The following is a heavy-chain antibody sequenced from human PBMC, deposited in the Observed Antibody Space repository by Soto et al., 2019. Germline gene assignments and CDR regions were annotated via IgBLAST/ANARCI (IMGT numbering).Heavy chain of an antibody. CDR2: IIPIFGTA. CDR1: GGTFSSYA. V-gene: IGHV1-69*12. D-gene: IGHD5-18*01. CDR3: ASPVDTAMVDAFDI. Sequence: QVQLVQSGAEVKKPGSSVKVSCKASGGTFSSYAISWVRQAPGQGLEWMGGIIPIFGTANYAQKFQGRVTITAGESTSTAYMELSSLRAEDTAVYYCASPVDTAMVDAFDIWGQGTMVTVAS. J-gene: IGHJ3*02.